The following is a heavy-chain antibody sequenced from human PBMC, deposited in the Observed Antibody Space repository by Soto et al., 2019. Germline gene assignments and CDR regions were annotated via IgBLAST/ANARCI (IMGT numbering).Heavy chain of an antibody. J-gene: IGHJ4*02. D-gene: IGHD3-22*01. V-gene: IGHV4-34*01. CDR1: GGSFSGYY. Sequence: QVQLQQWGAGLLKPSETLSLTCAVYGGSFSGYYWSWIRQPPGKGLEWIGEINHSGSTNYNPSLKSRVTISVDTSKNQCSLKLSSVTAADTAVYYCARASYYDSSGLDYWGQGTLVTVSS. CDR3: ARASYYDSSGLDY. CDR2: INHSGST.